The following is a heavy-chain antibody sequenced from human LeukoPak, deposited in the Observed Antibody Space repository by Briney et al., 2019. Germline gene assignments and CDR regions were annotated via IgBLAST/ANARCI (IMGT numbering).Heavy chain of an antibody. CDR2: IYYSGST. Sequence: PSETLSLTCTVSGGSISNYYWSWIRQPPGKGLEWIGYIYYSGSTYYNPSLRSRVTISVDTSKNQFSLNLNSVTAADTAVYYCARALSGTYGLFQHWGLGTLVTVSS. CDR1: GGSISNYY. D-gene: IGHD1-26*01. CDR3: ARALSGTYGLFQH. J-gene: IGHJ1*01. V-gene: IGHV4-59*01.